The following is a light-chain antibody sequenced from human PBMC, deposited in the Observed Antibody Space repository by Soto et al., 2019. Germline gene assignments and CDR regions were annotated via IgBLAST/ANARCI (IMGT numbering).Light chain of an antibody. Sequence: EIVLTQSPGTLSLSPGERATLSCRASQSVSSSFLAWYQQKVGQAPRLLIYGASSRATGIPDRFSGSGSGTDFTLTISRLEPEDFAAYYCQQYGSSPRTFGQGTRLEIK. J-gene: IGKJ5*01. CDR2: GAS. CDR1: QSVSSSF. CDR3: QQYGSSPRT. V-gene: IGKV3-20*01.